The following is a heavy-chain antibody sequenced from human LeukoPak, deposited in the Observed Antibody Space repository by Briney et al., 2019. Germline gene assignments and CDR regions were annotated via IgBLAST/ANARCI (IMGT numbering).Heavy chain of an antibody. CDR1: GFVFSSYG. CDR2: FWSDGTKK. Sequence: GESLKISCAASGFVFSSYGMHWVRQAPGKGLEWVAVFWSDGTKKYYADSVKGRFTISRDNSQNTLYLQMNSLRAEDTAVYYCARDYADYVGYFFFDYWGQGTLVTVSS. D-gene: IGHD4-17*01. CDR3: ARDYADYVGYFFFDY. J-gene: IGHJ4*02. V-gene: IGHV3-33*01.